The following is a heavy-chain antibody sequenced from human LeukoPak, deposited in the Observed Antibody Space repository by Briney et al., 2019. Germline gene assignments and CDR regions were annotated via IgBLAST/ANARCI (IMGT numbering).Heavy chain of an antibody. CDR2: IYHSGST. J-gene: IGHJ4*02. V-gene: IGHV4-30-2*01. CDR3: ARGSGSYYRY. CDR1: GGSISSGGYS. Sequence: SQTLSLTCAVSGGSISSGGYSWSWIRQPPGKGLEWIGYIYHSGSTYYNPSLKSRVPISLDRSKNQFSLKLSSVTAADTAVYYCARGSGSYYRYWGQGTLVTVSS. D-gene: IGHD1-26*01.